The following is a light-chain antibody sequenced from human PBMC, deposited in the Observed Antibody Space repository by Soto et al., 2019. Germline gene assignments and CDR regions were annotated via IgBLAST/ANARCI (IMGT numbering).Light chain of an antibody. CDR2: DAS. CDR3: QHRSNWPIT. J-gene: IGKJ5*01. V-gene: IGKV3-11*01. CDR1: QSVSYY. Sequence: EIVLTQSPATLSLSPGERATLSCRASQSVSYYLAWYQQKPGQAPRLLIYDASNRATGIPARFSGSGSGTDFILTISSLHPEDFAVYYCQHRSNWPITFGQGTRLEIK.